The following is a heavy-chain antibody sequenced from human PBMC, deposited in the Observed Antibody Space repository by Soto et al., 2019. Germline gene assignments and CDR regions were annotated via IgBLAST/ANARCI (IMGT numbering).Heavy chain of an antibody. CDR1: GYTFTGYG. Sequence: QVQLVQSGAEVKKPGASVKVSCKASGYTFTGYGISWVRQAPGQGLEWMGWISAYNGNTNYAQKLQGRVIMTRDTSTSTAYMELRSLRSDDTAVYYCARDHGSGKNLGRWEDYWGQGTLVTVSS. CDR2: ISAYNGNT. D-gene: IGHD3-10*01. CDR3: ARDHGSGKNLGRWEDY. V-gene: IGHV1-18*01. J-gene: IGHJ4*02.